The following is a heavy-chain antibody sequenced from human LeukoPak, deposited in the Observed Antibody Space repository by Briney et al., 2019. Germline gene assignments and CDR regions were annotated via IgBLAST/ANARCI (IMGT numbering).Heavy chain of an antibody. CDR3: ARDFTMDV. CDR1: GFTFSSYA. Sequence: PGGSLRLSCAASGFTFSSYAMSWVRQAPGKGLEWVSGVSGNGDYTYYADSVKGRFTISRDNSKNTLYLQMNNLRAEDTAVYYCARDFTMDVWGKGTTVTVSS. J-gene: IGHJ6*04. V-gene: IGHV3-23*01. CDR2: VSGNGDYT.